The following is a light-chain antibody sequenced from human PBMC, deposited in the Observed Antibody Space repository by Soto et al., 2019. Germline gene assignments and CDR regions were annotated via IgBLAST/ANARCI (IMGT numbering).Light chain of an antibody. CDR1: QDITNY. J-gene: IGKJ4*01. Sequence: IQLTQSPSFLSASVGDRVTITCRASQDITNYLAWHLQKPGKAPKLLISGASTLQSGVPSRFSGSGSGTEFTLTVSSLQPEDFATYYCQQLNAYPHNFGGGTKVDIK. V-gene: IGKV1-9*01. CDR2: GAS. CDR3: QQLNAYPHN.